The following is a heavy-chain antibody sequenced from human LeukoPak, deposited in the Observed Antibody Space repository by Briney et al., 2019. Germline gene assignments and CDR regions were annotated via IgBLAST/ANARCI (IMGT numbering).Heavy chain of an antibody. CDR2: IDPNSGGT. Sequence: GAPVKVSCKASGYTFSDYYIHWVRQAPGQGLEWMGWIDPNSGGTNYAQKFQGRVTMTRDTSISTAYMEVSRLRSDDTAVYYCASEGSDYWGQGTLVTVSS. CDR3: ASEGSDY. J-gene: IGHJ4*02. V-gene: IGHV1-2*02. CDR1: GYTFSDYY.